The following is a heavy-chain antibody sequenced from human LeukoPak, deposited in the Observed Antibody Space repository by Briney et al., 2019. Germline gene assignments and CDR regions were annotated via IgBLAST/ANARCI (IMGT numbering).Heavy chain of an antibody. CDR1: GGSISSSSYY. CDR2: IYYSGST. J-gene: IGHJ6*02. CDR3: ARTSVDIVATISYGMDV. D-gene: IGHD5-12*01. V-gene: IGHV4-39*07. Sequence: SGTLSLTCTVSGGSISSSSYYWGWIRQPPGKGLEWIGSIYYSGSTNYNPSLKSRVTISVDTSKNQFSLKLSSVTAADTAVYYCARTSVDIVATISYGMDVWGQGTTVTVSS.